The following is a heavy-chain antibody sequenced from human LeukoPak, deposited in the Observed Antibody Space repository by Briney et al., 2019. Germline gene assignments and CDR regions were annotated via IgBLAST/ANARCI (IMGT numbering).Heavy chain of an antibody. CDR2: IYTSGST. J-gene: IGHJ3*02. CDR1: GGSISSGSYY. D-gene: IGHD3-22*01. Sequence: SETLSLTCTVSGGSISSGSYYWSWIRQPAGKGLEWIGRIYTSGSTNYNPSLKSRVTISVDTSKNQFSLKLSSVTAADTAVYYCARENDSSGYSDAFDIWGQGTMVTVSS. CDR3: ARENDSSGYSDAFDI. V-gene: IGHV4-61*02.